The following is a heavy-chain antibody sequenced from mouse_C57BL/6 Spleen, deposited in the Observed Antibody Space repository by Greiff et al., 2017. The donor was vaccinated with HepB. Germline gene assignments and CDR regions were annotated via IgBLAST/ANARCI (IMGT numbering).Heavy chain of an antibody. Sequence: QVQLQQSGAELVRPGASVKLSCKASGYTFTDYYINWVKQRPGQGLEWIARIYPGSGNTYYNEKFKGKATLTAEKSSSTAYMQLSSLTSEDSAVYFCARGTTVVAKKYFDVWGTGTTVTVSS. V-gene: IGHV1-76*01. J-gene: IGHJ1*03. D-gene: IGHD1-1*01. CDR2: IYPGSGNT. CDR3: ARGTTVVAKKYFDV. CDR1: GYTFTDYY.